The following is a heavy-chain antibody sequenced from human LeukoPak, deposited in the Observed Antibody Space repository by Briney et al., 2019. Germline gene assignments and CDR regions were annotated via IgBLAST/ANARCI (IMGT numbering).Heavy chain of an antibody. V-gene: IGHV1-69*06. J-gene: IGHJ4*02. CDR1: GGTFSSYA. CDR3: ARDIAVAGYDY. CDR2: IIPIFGTA. D-gene: IGHD6-19*01. Sequence: SVKASCKASGGTFSSYAISWVRQAPGQGLEWMGGIIPIFGTANYTQKFQGRVTITADKSTSTAYMELSSLRSEDTAVYYCARDIAVAGYDYWGQGTLVTVFS.